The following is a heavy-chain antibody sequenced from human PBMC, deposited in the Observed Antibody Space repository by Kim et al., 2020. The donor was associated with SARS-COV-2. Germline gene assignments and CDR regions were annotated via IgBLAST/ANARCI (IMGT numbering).Heavy chain of an antibody. Sequence: IYDADVVKGRCTIARDNAKNSLFLQMGGLRAEDTAVYHCARGGVKTGRYDNWGQGTLVTVSS. V-gene: IGHV3-21*01. CDR3: ARGGVKTGRYDN. J-gene: IGHJ4*02. D-gene: IGHD1-26*01. CDR2: I.